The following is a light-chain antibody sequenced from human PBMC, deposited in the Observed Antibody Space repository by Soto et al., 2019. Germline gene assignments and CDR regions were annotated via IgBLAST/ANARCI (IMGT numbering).Light chain of an antibody. V-gene: IGKV3-20*01. J-gene: IGKJ4*01. CDR1: QSVSSSY. CDR3: QQYGRSPLLT. CDR2: GAS. Sequence: EIVLTQSPGTLSLSPGERATLSCRASQSVSSSYLAWYQQKPGQAPRLLIYGASSRATGIPDRFSGSGSGTELTLTISRQEPEDCAVYYCQQYGRSPLLTFGGGTKVEIK.